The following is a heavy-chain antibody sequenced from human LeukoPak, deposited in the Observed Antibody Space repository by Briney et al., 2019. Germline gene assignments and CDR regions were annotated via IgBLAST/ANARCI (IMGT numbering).Heavy chain of an antibody. CDR3: AREVNAAAGTDYYYGMDV. D-gene: IGHD6-13*01. CDR1: GYTFTGYY. Sequence: ASVKVSCKASGYTFTGYYMNWVRQAPGQGLEWMGWINPNSGGTNYAQKFQGRVTMTRDTSISTAYMELSRLRSDDTAVYYCAREVNAAAGTDYYYGMDVWGQGTTVTVSS. CDR2: INPNSGGT. J-gene: IGHJ6*02. V-gene: IGHV1-2*02.